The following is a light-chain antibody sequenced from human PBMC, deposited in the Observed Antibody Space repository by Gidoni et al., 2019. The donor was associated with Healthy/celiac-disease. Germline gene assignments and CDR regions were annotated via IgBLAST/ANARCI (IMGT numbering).Light chain of an antibody. J-gene: IGKJ1*01. CDR1: QSISSW. V-gene: IGKV1-5*03. CDR3: QHPRA. CDR2: KAS. Sequence: DIQMTQSPSTLSASVGDRVTIPCRASQSISSWLAWYQQKPGKAPKLLIYKASSLESGVPSRFSGSGSGTEFTLTISSLQPDDFATYYCQHPRAFGQGTKVEIK.